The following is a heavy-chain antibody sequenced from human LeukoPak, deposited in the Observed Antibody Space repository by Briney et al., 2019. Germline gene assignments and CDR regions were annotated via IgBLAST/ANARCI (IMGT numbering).Heavy chain of an antibody. D-gene: IGHD4-17*01. V-gene: IGHV4-30-4*01. J-gene: IGHJ3*02. CDR3: ARGFEGGDYGDYFLLLPADI. CDR1: GGSISSGDYY. CDR2: IYYSGST. Sequence: SETLSLTCTVSGGSISSGDYYWSWIRQPPGKGLEWIGYIYYSGSTYYNPSLKSRVTISVDTSKSQFSLKLSSVTAADTAVYYCARGFEGGDYGDYFLLLPADIWGQGTMVTVSS.